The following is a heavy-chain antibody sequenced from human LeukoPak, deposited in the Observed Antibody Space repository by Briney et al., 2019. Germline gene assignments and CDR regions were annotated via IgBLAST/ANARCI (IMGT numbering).Heavy chain of an antibody. D-gene: IGHD2-15*01. CDR3: ARGPRSGLLWD. Sequence: GGSLRLSCAASGVTLITHALSWVRQAPGKGLEWVSSISGNGGSTYYADSVKGRFTISRDNSKNTLYLQMNSLRAEDTAVYYCARGPRSGLLWDWGQGTLVTVSS. J-gene: IGHJ4*02. V-gene: IGHV3-23*01. CDR2: ISGNGGST. CDR1: GVTLITHA.